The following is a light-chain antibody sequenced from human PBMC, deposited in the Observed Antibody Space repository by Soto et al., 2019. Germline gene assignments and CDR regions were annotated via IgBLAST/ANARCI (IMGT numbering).Light chain of an antibody. CDR2: KAS. CDR3: QHYNRYSEA. J-gene: IGKJ1*01. V-gene: IGKV1-5*03. CDR1: QTISSW. Sequence: DIEMTQSPSTLSGSVGARVTITCRASQTISSWLAWYQQKPGKAPKLLIYKASTLKSGVPSRFSGSGSGTEFTLTISSLQPDDFATYYCQHYNRYSEAFGQGTKVDI.